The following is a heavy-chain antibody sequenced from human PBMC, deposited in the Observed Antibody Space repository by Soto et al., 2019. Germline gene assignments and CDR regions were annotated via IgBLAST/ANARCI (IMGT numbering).Heavy chain of an antibody. D-gene: IGHD6-25*01. CDR3: AGQTFTIAAASYGRSNWFDP. CDR2: IYFTGNT. J-gene: IGHJ5*02. Sequence: SETLSLTCTVSGGSITSSSHFWGWVRQPPGKGLEWIGTIYFTGNTYYTPSLKSRLTMSIDASKNEFSLRLNSVTAADTAVYYCAGQTFTIAAASYGRSNWFDPWGPGTLVTVSS. CDR1: GGSITSSSHF. V-gene: IGHV4-39*01.